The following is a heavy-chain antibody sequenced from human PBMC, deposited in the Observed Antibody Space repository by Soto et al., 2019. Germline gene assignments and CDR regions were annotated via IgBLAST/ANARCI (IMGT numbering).Heavy chain of an antibody. Sequence: SETLSLTCAVYGGYFSGYYWSWIRQPPGKGLEWIGEINHSGSTNYNPSLKSRVTISVDTSKNQFSLKLSSVTAADTAVYYCAREYDFSYYMDVWGKGTTVTVSS. D-gene: IGHD3-3*01. V-gene: IGHV4-34*01. CDR1: GGYFSGYY. CDR3: AREYDFSYYMDV. J-gene: IGHJ6*03. CDR2: INHSGST.